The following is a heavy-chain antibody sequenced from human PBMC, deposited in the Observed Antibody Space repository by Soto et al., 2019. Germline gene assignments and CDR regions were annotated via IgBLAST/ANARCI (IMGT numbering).Heavy chain of an antibody. J-gene: IGHJ6*02. CDR3: ARVKYYYGSGSHSNYYYYGMDV. Sequence: KTSETLSLTCTVSGGSICSGGYYWSWIRQHPGKGLEWIGYIYYSGSTYYNPSLKSRVTISVDTSKNQFSLKLSSVTAADTAVYYCARVKYYYGSGSHSNYYYYGMDVWGQGTTVTVSS. CDR2: IYYSGST. V-gene: IGHV4-31*03. CDR1: GGSICSGGYY. D-gene: IGHD3-10*01.